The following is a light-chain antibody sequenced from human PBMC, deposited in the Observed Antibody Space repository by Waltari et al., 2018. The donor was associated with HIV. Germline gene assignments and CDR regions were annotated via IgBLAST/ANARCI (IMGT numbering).Light chain of an antibody. V-gene: IGLV1-44*01. J-gene: IGLJ3*02. CDR1: SSNIGSNP. CDR2: SNN. Sequence: QSVLTQPPSASGTPGQRVTISCSESSSNIGSNPGNWYQQLPGTAPKLLIYSNNQRPSGVPDRFSGSKSGTSASLAISGLQSEDEADYYCAAWDDSLNGWVFGGGTKLTVL. CDR3: AAWDDSLNGWV.